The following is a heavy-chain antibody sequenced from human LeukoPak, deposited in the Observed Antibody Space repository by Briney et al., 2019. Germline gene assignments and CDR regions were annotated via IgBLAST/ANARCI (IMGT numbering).Heavy chain of an antibody. J-gene: IGHJ4*02. CDR1: GYTFTSYG. CDR3: ARDRRYYDSSGYYYGIDY. CDR2: IIPILGIA. V-gene: IGHV1-69*04. Sequence: ASVKVSCKASGYTFTSYGISWVRQAPGQGLEWMGRIIPILGIANYAQKFQGRVTITADKSTSTAYMELSSLRSEDTAVYYCARDRRYYDSSGYYYGIDYWGQGTLVTVSS. D-gene: IGHD3-22*01.